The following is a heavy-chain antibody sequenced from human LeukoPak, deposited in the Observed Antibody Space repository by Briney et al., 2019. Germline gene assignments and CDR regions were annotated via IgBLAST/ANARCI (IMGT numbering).Heavy chain of an antibody. CDR3: GRDLSSSWTNWFDP. Sequence: GASVKVSCKASGYTFTGYYMHWVRQAPGQGLEWMGWINPNSGGTNYAQNFQGRVTMTRDTSISTAYMELSRLKSDDTAVYYCGRDLSSSWTNWFDPWGQGTLVTVSS. D-gene: IGHD6-13*01. CDR2: INPNSGGT. V-gene: IGHV1-2*02. CDR1: GYTFTGYY. J-gene: IGHJ5*02.